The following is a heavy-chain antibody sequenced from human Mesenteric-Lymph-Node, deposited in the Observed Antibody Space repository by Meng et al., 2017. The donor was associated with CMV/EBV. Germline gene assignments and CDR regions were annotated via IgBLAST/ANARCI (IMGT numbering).Heavy chain of an antibody. CDR3: AGVSGSFDY. CDR2: IYYSGST. CDR1: GGSISSYY. Sequence: GSLRLSCTVSGGSISSYYWSWIRQPPGKGLEWIGYIYYSGSTNYNPSLKSRVTISVDTSKNQFSLKLSSVTAADTAVYYCAGVSGSFDYWGQGTLVTVSS. J-gene: IGHJ4*02. V-gene: IGHV4-59*01. D-gene: IGHD6-19*01.